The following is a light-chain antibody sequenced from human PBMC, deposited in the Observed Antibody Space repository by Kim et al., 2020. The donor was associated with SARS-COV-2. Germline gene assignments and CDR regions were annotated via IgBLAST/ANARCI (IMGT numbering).Light chain of an antibody. J-gene: IGKJ2*01. V-gene: IGKV3-15*01. Sequence: EAVMTQSPATLSVSPGEGATLSCRASESVGRDLAWYQQKPGQAPRLLIYGASTRASGIPARFSGSGSATDFTLTITGLQSEDFAVYYCQQYNQWPPFTFGQGTKLEI. CDR3: QQYNQWPPFT. CDR2: GAS. CDR1: ESVGRD.